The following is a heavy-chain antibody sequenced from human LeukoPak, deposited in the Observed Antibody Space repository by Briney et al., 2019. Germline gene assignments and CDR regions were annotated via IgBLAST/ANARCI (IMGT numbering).Heavy chain of an antibody. Sequence: GGSLRLSCTASGFTFGDYAMSWVRQTPGKGLEWISLISGSGGSPYYADSVLGRFTISRDNSKNTLYLQMNNLRADDTAVYYCAKSPGPMPASTIYYFDHWGQGALVTVSA. CDR1: GFTFGDYA. CDR2: ISGSGGSP. J-gene: IGHJ4*02. V-gene: IGHV3-23*01. D-gene: IGHD5-24*01. CDR3: AKSPGPMPASTIYYFDH.